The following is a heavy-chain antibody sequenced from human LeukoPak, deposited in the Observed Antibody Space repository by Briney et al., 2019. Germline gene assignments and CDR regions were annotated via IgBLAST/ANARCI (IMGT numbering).Heavy chain of an antibody. Sequence: GGSLRLSCAASGFYVSANYMSWVRQAPGSALEWVSTIYTGGSTYYADSVKGRFTISRDKSKKTLILQMNNSRGDDTAKYYCARLGFSSHSYWFASWGQGTLVAVSP. D-gene: IGHD6-13*01. CDR2: IYTGGST. J-gene: IGHJ5*01. V-gene: IGHV3-66*04. CDR3: ARLGFSSHSYWFAS. CDR1: GFYVSANY.